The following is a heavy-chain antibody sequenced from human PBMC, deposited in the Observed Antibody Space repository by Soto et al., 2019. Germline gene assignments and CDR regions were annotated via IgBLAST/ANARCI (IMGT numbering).Heavy chain of an antibody. J-gene: IGHJ3*02. Sequence: QVQLVQSGAEVKKPGASVKVSCKASGYTFTSFYMHWVRQAPGQGLEWMGIINPSGGSTSYAQKFQGRVTMTRDTSTSTVYMELSSLRSEDTAVYYCAMDNDYGDRGDAFDIWGQGTMVTVSS. CDR2: INPSGGST. D-gene: IGHD4-17*01. CDR1: GYTFTSFY. CDR3: AMDNDYGDRGDAFDI. V-gene: IGHV1-46*03.